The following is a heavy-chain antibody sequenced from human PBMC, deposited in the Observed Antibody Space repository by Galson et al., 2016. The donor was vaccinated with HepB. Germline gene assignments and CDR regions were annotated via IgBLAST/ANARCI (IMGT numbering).Heavy chain of an antibody. V-gene: IGHV4-30-2*01. D-gene: IGHD1-26*01. J-gene: IGHJ4*02. CDR1: GGSISSGGYS. CDR3: AREFNTGSFFDL. Sequence: LSLTCVVSGGSISSGGYSWSWVRQPPGKGLEWIGYIYHSGNSEYNPSLRSRVSLSVDRSKNQFSLKLSSVIAADTAVYYCAREFNTGSFFDLWGQGTLVIVSS. CDR2: IYHSGNS.